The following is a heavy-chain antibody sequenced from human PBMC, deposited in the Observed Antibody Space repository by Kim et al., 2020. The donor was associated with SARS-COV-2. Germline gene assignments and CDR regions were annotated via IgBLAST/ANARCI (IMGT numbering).Heavy chain of an antibody. CDR1: GFTFSSNA. Sequence: GGSLRLFCAASGFTFSSNAMTWVRQAPGKGLEWVSAISSSGDTTYYADSVKGRFTISRDNSKNTLYLQMNSLRAEDTAVYYCATRTTIVAGHFDHWGQGTLVTVSS. V-gene: IGHV3-23*01. D-gene: IGHD6-19*01. J-gene: IGHJ4*02. CDR3: ATRTTIVAGHFDH. CDR2: ISSSGDTT.